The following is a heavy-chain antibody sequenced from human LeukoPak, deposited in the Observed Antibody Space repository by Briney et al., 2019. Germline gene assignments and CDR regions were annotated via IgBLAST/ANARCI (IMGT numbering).Heavy chain of an antibody. D-gene: IGHD3-10*01. CDR3: ARADLNYNGGYDRLWFDP. CDR2: ISAYNGVT. J-gene: IGHJ5*02. Sequence: GASVKVSCKASGYTFTHYGISWARQAPGQGLEYMGWISAYNGVTDYVEKFQGRVTMTTETSTTTAYMELRSLRSDDTAVYYCARADLNYNGGYDRLWFDPWGQGTLVTVSS. V-gene: IGHV1-18*01. CDR1: GYTFTHYG.